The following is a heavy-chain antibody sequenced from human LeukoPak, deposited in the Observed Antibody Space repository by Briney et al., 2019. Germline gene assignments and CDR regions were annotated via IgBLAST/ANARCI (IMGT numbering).Heavy chain of an antibody. V-gene: IGHV4-31*03. CDR1: GGSISSGGYY. CDR3: ARGDSSGYSPFDN. Sequence: SETLSLTCTVSGGSISSGGYYWSWIRQHPGKGLEWIGYIYYSGSTYYNPSLKSRVTISVDTSKNQFSLKLSSVTAADTAVYYCARGDSSGYSPFDNWGQGTLVTVSS. D-gene: IGHD3-22*01. CDR2: IYYSGST. J-gene: IGHJ4*02.